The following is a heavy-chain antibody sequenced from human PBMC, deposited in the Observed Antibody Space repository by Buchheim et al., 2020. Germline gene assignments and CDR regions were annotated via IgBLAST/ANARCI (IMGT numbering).Heavy chain of an antibody. J-gene: IGHJ4*02. V-gene: IGHV4-30-4*01. Sequence: QVQLQESGPGMVKPSQTLSLTCTVSGGSISRGDYYWNWIRQPQGRGLEWIGHIYHNGNTYYNPSPKRRVIVSVDTSKNQFSLKLTSVTAADTAVYYCARDGYDTSGFYFDYWGQGTL. D-gene: IGHD3-22*01. CDR2: IYHNGNT. CDR1: GGSISRGDYY. CDR3: ARDGYDTSGFYFDY.